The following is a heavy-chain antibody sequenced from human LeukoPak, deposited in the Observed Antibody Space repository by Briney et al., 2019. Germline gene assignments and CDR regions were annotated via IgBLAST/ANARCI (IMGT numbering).Heavy chain of an antibody. D-gene: IGHD1/OR15-1a*01. Sequence: ASVKVSCKASGGTFSSYAINWVRQATGQGLEWMGWMNPNSGNTGYAQKFQGRVTMTRNTSISTAYMELSSLRSEDTAVYYCARWANWDNWYFDLWGRGTLVTVSS. CDR1: GGTFSSYA. CDR3: ARWANWDNWYFDL. J-gene: IGHJ2*01. V-gene: IGHV1-8*02. CDR2: MNPNSGNT.